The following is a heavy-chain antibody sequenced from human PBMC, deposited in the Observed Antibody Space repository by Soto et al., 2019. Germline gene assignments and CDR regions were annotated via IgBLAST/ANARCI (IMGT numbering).Heavy chain of an antibody. CDR2: IYDGGST. V-gene: IGHV3-66*01. CDR3: ARGHYGSSPGYFDY. D-gene: IGHD3-10*01. Sequence: PGGSLRLSCAASGFTVSITYMSWVRQAPGKGLEWVSVIYDGGSTYYAESVKDRFTISRDNSKNTLYLQMNSLRAEDTAMYYCARGHYGSSPGYFDYWGQGTLVTVSS. CDR1: GFTVSITY. J-gene: IGHJ4*02.